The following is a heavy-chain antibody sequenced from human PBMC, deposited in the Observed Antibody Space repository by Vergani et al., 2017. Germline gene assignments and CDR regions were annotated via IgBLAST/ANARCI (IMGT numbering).Heavy chain of an antibody. V-gene: IGHV4-39*01. CDR3: ARRSSEGDYGDYVGVDY. CDR2: IYYSGRT. D-gene: IGHD4-17*01. Sequence: QVQLQESGPGLVKPSGTLSLTCAVSGGSISSSNWWSWIRQPPGKGLEWIGSIYYSGRTYYNPSLKSRVTISVDTSKNQFSLKLSSVTAADTAVYYCARRSSEGDYGDYVGVDYWGQGTLVTVSS. CDR1: GGSISSSNW. J-gene: IGHJ4*02.